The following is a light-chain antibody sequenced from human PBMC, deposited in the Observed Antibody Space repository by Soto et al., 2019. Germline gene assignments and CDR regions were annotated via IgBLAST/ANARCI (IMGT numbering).Light chain of an antibody. Sequence: EIVMTQSPATLSVSPGERATLSCRASQNVGTKLAWYQQKPGQAPRLLIYGASTRATGIPARFSGSGSGTDFTLTISSLEPEDSAVYYCQQRHMWPITFGQGTRLEIK. CDR2: GAS. CDR1: QNVGTK. V-gene: IGKV3-15*01. CDR3: QQRHMWPIT. J-gene: IGKJ5*01.